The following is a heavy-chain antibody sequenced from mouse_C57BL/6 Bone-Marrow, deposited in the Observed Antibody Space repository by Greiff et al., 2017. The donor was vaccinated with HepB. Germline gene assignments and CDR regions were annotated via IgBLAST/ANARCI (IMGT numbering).Heavy chain of an antibody. D-gene: IGHD1-1*01. Sequence: VQLQQSGPELVKPGASVKISCKASGYTFTDYYMNWVKQSHGKSLEWIGDINPNNGGTSYNQKFKGKATLTVDKSSSTAYMELRSLTSEDSAVYYCARSYGSSYGDYWGQGTTLTVSS. CDR1: GYTFTDYY. V-gene: IGHV1-26*01. J-gene: IGHJ2*01. CDR3: ARSYGSSYGDY. CDR2: INPNNGGT.